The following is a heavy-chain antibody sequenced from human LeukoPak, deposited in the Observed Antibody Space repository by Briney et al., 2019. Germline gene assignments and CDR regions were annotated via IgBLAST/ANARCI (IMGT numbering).Heavy chain of an antibody. V-gene: IGHV1-69*04. Sequence: SVKVSCKASGGTFSSYAISWVRQAPGQGLEWMGRIIPILGIANYAQKFQGRVTITVDKSTSTAYMELSSLRSEDTAVYYCARAWALGYCSSTSCPYYGMDVWGQGTTVTVSS. D-gene: IGHD2-2*01. CDR2: IIPILGIA. CDR1: GGTFSSYA. J-gene: IGHJ6*02. CDR3: ARAWALGYCSSTSCPYYGMDV.